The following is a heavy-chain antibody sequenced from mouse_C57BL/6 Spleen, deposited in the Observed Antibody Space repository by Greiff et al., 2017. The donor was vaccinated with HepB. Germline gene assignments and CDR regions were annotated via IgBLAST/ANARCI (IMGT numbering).Heavy chain of an antibody. CDR2: IDPETGGT. V-gene: IGHV1-15*01. CDR3: TILQRKNY. J-gene: IGHJ2*01. D-gene: IGHD2-10*01. CDR1: GYTFTDYE. Sequence: VKLMESGAELVRPGASVTLSCKASGYTFTDYEMHWVKQTPVHGLEWIGAIDPETGGTAYNQKFKGKAILTAEKSSSTAYMELRSLTSEDSAVYYCTILQRKNYWGQGTTLTVSS.